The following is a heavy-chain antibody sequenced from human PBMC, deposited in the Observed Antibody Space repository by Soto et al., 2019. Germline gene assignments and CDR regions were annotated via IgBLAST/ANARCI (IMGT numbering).Heavy chain of an antibody. CDR1: GDSVSSKSAA. J-gene: IGHJ4*02. CDR2: TYYRSKWSS. D-gene: IGHD7-27*01. V-gene: IGHV6-1*01. Sequence: PSQTLSRTCAISGDSVSSKSAAWQWIRHSPSRGLEWLGRTYYRSKWSSNYAVSVKSRITINPDTSKNQFSLQLRSVTPDDAAMYYCARPGDYLVDYWGQGTLVTVSS. CDR3: ARPGDYLVDY.